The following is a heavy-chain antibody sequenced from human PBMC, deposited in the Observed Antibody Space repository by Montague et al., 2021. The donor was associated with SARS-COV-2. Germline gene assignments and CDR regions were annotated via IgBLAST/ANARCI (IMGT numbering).Heavy chain of an antibody. CDR2: ISSSSSSYI. J-gene: IGHJ5*02. V-gene: IGHV3-21*01. CDR3: LTGPNPYYYGSGSYDWFDP. CDR1: GFTFSSYS. D-gene: IGHD3-10*01. Sequence: SLRLSCAASGFTFSSYSMNWVRQAPGKGLEWVSSISSSSSSYIYYADSVKGRFTISRDNAKNSLYLQMNSLRAEDTAVYYCLTGPNPYYYGSGSYDWFDPWGQGTLVTVSS.